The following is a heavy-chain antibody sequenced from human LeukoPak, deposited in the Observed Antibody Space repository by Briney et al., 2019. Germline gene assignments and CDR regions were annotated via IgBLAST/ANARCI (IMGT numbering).Heavy chain of an antibody. D-gene: IGHD3-9*01. J-gene: IGHJ6*03. Sequence: SETLSLTCTVSGGSISSYYCSWIRQPPGKGLEWIGYIYYSGSTNYNPSLKSRVTISVDTSKNQFSLKLSSVTAADTAVYYCARVARYFDWSQSGYYMDVWGKGTTVTISS. CDR3: ARVARYFDWSQSGYYMDV. CDR1: GGSISSYY. V-gene: IGHV4-59*01. CDR2: IYYSGST.